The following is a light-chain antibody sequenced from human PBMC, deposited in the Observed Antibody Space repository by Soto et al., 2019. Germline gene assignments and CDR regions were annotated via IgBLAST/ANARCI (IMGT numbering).Light chain of an antibody. V-gene: IGLV2-14*01. CDR1: SSDVGTYNY. CDR3: TSYTSSSTLV. Sequence: QSALTQPASVSGSPGQSITISCTGTSSDVGTYNYVSWYQQHAGKVPKLMIYDVSNRPSGVSDRCSGSKSGNTASLTISGLQAEDEADYYCTSYTSSSTLVFGGGTKVTVL. J-gene: IGLJ2*01. CDR2: DVS.